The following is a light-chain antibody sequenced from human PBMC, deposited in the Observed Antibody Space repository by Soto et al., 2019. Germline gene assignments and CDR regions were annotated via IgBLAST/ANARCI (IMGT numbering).Light chain of an antibody. CDR2: ANN. CDR1: SSNIGAGYD. V-gene: IGLV1-40*01. J-gene: IGLJ2*01. CDR3: QSYDPSLSVVV. Sequence: QSVLTQPPSVSGAAGQRVTISCTVSSSNIGAGYDVHWYQQLPGTAPKLLIYANNYRPSGVPDRFSGSKSGTSASLAITGLQAEDEADYYCQSYDPSLSVVVFSGGTKLTVL.